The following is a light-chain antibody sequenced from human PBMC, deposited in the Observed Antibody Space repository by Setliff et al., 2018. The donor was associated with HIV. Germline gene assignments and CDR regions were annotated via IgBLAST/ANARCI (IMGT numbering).Light chain of an antibody. V-gene: IGLV1-47*01. CDR2: RSN. J-gene: IGLJ1*01. CDR1: SSNIGSNY. CDR3: AAWDDSLSGLYV. Sequence: QSVLTQPPSASGTPGQRVTISCSGSSSNIGSNYVYWYQQLPGTAPKLLIYRSNQRPSGVPDRFSGSKSGTSASLAISGLRSEDEADYYCAAWDDSLSGLYVLGAGTKVTVL.